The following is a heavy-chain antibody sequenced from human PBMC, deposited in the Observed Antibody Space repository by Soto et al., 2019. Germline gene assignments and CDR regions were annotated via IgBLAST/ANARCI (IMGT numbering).Heavy chain of an antibody. Sequence: QVQLVESGGGVVQPGRSLRLSCAASGFTFSSYAMHWVRQAPGKGLEWVAVISYDGSNKYYADSVKGRFTISRDNSKNTLYLQMNSLRAEDTAVYYCARDLSSIAAQNAEFDYWGQGTLVTVSS. D-gene: IGHD6-6*01. V-gene: IGHV3-30-3*01. CDR3: ARDLSSIAAQNAEFDY. J-gene: IGHJ4*02. CDR1: GFTFSSYA. CDR2: ISYDGSNK.